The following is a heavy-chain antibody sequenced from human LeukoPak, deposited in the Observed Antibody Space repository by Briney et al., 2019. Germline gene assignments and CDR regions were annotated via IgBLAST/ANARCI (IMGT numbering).Heavy chain of an antibody. Sequence: SETLSLTCTVSGGSISSYYWSWIRQPPGKGLEWIGHIYYGGSTNYNPSLKSRVTISIDTSKSQFSLRLSSVTAADTAVYYCVRGAAGYSYGWGQGTLVTVSS. J-gene: IGHJ4*02. CDR3: VRGAAGYSYG. CDR1: GGSISSYY. CDR2: IYYGGST. D-gene: IGHD5-18*01. V-gene: IGHV4-59*01.